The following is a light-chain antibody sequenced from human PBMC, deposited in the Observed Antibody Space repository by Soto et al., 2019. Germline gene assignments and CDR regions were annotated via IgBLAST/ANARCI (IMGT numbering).Light chain of an antibody. Sequence: QLVLTQSSSASASLGSSVKLTCTLSSGHSSYIIAWHQQQPGKAPRYLMKLEGSGSYNKGSGIPDRFSGSSSGADRCLAISILQFEDEADYYCETWDSNTHTVFGGGTNLTVL. V-gene: IGLV4-60*02. CDR3: ETWDSNTHTV. J-gene: IGLJ3*02. CDR1: SGHSSYI. CDR2: LEGSGSY.